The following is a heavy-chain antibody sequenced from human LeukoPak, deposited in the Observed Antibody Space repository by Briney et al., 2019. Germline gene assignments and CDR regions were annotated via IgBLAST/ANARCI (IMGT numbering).Heavy chain of an antibody. V-gene: IGHV3-30-3*01. CDR2: ISYDRSNK. D-gene: IGHD4-23*01. Sequence: PGGSLRLSCAASGFTFSSYAMHWVRQAPGKGLEWVAVISYDRSNKYYADSVKGRFTISRDNSKNTLYLQMNSLRAEDTAVYYCAKGADYGGHHDYWGQGTLVTVSS. J-gene: IGHJ4*02. CDR3: AKGADYGGHHDY. CDR1: GFTFSSYA.